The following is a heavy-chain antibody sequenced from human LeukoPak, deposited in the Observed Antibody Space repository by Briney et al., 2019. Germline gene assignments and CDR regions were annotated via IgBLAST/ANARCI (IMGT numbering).Heavy chain of an antibody. Sequence: SQTPSLTCTVSGGSISSGDYYWSWIRQPPGKGLEWIGFIHYSGSNHYNPSLKSRVTISVDTSKNQFSLKLSSVTAADTAVYYCVRDSLRSGYSDYWGQGILVTVSS. CDR2: IHYSGSN. CDR3: VRDSLRSGYSDY. V-gene: IGHV4-30-4*01. CDR1: GGSISSGDYY. D-gene: IGHD3-22*01. J-gene: IGHJ4*02.